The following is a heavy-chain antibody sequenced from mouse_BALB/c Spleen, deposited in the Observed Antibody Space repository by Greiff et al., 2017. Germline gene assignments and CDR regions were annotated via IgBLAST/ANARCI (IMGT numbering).Heavy chain of an antibody. V-gene: IGHV1S130*01. J-gene: IGHJ2*01. CDR2: IHPNSGNT. CDR3: ARSGTYYYGYGYYFDY. Sequence: QVQLQQSGSVLVRPGASVKLSCKASGYTFTSSWMHWAKQRPGQGLEWIGEIHPNSGNTNYNEKFKGKATLTVDTSSSTAYVDLSSLTSEDSAVYYCARSGTYYYGYGYYFDYWGQGTTLTVSS. D-gene: IGHD1-2*01. CDR1: GYTFTSSW.